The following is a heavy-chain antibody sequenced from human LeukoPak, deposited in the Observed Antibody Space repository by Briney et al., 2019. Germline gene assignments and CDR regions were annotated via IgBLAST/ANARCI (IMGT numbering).Heavy chain of an antibody. CDR1: GFTFSSYA. J-gene: IGHJ1*01. D-gene: IGHD6-13*01. V-gene: IGHV3-23*01. Sequence: GGSLRLSCAASGFTFSSYAMSWVRQAPGKGLEWVSAISGSGGSTYYADSVKGRFTISRDNSKNTLYLQMNSLRAEDTAVYYCARDSSSWVSEYFQHWGQGTLVTVSS. CDR3: ARDSSSWVSEYFQH. CDR2: ISGSGGST.